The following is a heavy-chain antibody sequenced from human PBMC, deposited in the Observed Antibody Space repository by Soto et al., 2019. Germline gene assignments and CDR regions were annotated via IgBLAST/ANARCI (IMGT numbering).Heavy chain of an antibody. J-gene: IGHJ4*02. CDR3: ATDFWSGYYRLF. D-gene: IGHD3-3*01. Sequence: PGGPLRLSCAASGFTLSSYWMSWVRQAPGKGLEWVANIKQDGSEKYYVDSVKGRFTISRDNAKNSLYLQMNSLRAEDTAVYYCATDFWSGYYRLFWGQGTLVTVSS. V-gene: IGHV3-7*05. CDR1: GFTLSSYW. CDR2: IKQDGSEK.